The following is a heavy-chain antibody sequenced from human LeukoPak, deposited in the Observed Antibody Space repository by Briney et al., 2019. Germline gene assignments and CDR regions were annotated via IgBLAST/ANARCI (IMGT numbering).Heavy chain of an antibody. V-gene: IGHV1-8*01. Sequence: ASVKVSCKASGYTFTSYDISWVRQATGQGLEWMGWMNPNSGNTGYAQKFQGRVTMTRNTSISTAYMELSSLRSEDTAVYYCARGEGTAVTTYYYYYAVDVWGPGTTVTVSS. CDR3: ARGEGTAVTTYYYYYAVDV. CDR1: GYTFTSYD. D-gene: IGHD4-17*01. J-gene: IGHJ6*02. CDR2: MNPNSGNT.